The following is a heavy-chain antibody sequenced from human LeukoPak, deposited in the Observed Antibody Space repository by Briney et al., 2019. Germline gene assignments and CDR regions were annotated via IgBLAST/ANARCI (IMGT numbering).Heavy chain of an antibody. D-gene: IGHD3-10*01. V-gene: IGHV3-64D*06. CDR3: VKSSITMVRGVPD. CDR2: ISSNGGST. CDR1: GFTFGSYA. Sequence: GGSLRLSCSASGFTFGSYAMHWVRQAPGKRLEYVSAISSNGGSTYYADSVKGRFTISRDNSKNALYLQMSSLRTEDTAVYYCVKSSITMVRGVPDWGQGTLVTVSS. J-gene: IGHJ4*02.